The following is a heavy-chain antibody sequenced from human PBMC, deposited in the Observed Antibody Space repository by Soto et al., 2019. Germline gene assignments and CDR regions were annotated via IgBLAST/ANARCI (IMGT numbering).Heavy chain of an antibody. D-gene: IGHD2-2*01. CDR3: AKAATGHCTSTSCYWSRFDP. CDR2: ISASGGTT. J-gene: IGHJ5*02. V-gene: IGHV3-23*01. CDR1: GFTFNSYA. Sequence: EVQLLESGGGLVQPGGSLRLSCAASGFTFNSYAMSWVRQAPGKGLEWVSSISASGGTTYYADSVKGRFTISRDNSKNTLYLQMNSLRAEDTAVYYCAKAATGHCTSTSCYWSRFDPWGQGTLVAVSS.